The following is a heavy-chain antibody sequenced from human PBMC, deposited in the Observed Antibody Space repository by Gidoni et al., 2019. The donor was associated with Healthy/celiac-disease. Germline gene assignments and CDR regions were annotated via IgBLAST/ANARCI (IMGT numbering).Heavy chain of an antibody. J-gene: IGHJ5*02. CDR3: ARGRGSGSFSRGWFDP. Sequence: QVQLQQWGAGLLKPSETLSLTCAVYGGSFSGYYWSWIRQPPGKGLEWIGEINHSGSTNYNPSLKSRVTISVDTSKNQFSLKLSSVTAADTAVYYCARGRGSGSFSRGWFDPWGQGTLVTVSS. V-gene: IGHV4-34*01. CDR1: GGSFSGYY. CDR2: INHSGST. D-gene: IGHD3-10*01.